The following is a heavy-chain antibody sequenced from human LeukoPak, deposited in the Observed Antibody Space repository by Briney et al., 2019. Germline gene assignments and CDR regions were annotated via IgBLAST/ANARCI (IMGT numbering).Heavy chain of an antibody. J-gene: IGHJ4*02. V-gene: IGHV3-23*01. D-gene: IGHD4-17*01. CDR3: AQANGDYFPDY. CDR2: ISGSGGST. CDR1: GFTFSNYA. Sequence: PGGSLRLFCAASGFTFSNYAMSWVRQAPGKGLEWASAISGSGGSTYYADSVKGRFTISRDNSKNTLYLQMNSLRAEDTAVYYRAQANGDYFPDYWGQGTLVTVSS.